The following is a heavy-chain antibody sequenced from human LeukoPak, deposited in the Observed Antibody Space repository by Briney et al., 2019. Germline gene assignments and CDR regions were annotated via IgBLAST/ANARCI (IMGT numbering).Heavy chain of an antibody. V-gene: IGHV3-48*04. D-gene: IGHD5-24*01. J-gene: IGHJ2*01. CDR2: ISSSSSTI. CDR1: GFTFSSYS. Sequence: GGSLRLSCAASGFTFSSYSMNWVRQAPGKGLEWVSYISSSSSTIYYADSVKGRFTISRDNAKNSLYLQMNSLRAEDTAVYYCARGKARWLQLDWYFDLWGRGTLVTVSS. CDR3: ARGKARWLQLDWYFDL.